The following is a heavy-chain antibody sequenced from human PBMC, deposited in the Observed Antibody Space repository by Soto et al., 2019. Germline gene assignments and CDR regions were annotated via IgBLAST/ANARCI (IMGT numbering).Heavy chain of an antibody. Sequence: GESLKISCKGSGYRFPISWIAWVRQMPGKGFEWMGIIYPGDSDTRYSPSFQGQVIISADKSISTAYLQWSSLKASDTAIYYCATLDAGGWYYFDYWGQGTLVTVSS. CDR2: IYPGDSDT. J-gene: IGHJ4*02. CDR1: GYRFPISW. D-gene: IGHD6-19*01. V-gene: IGHV5-51*01. CDR3: ATLDAGGWYYFDY.